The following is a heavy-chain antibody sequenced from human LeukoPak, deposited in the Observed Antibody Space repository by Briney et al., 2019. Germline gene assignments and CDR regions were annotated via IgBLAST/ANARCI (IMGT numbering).Heavy chain of an antibody. D-gene: IGHD6-13*01. CDR2: ISSISSSI. V-gene: IGHV3-48*01. CDR3: AKDRVTAAGYYFEY. CDR1: GITFSTYG. J-gene: IGHJ4*02. Sequence: GGSLRLSCAASGITFSTYGMNWVRQAPGKGLEWVSYISSISSSIYYADSVKGRFTISRDNSKNTLYLQMNSLRAEDTAVYYCAKDRVTAAGYYFEYWGQGTLVTVSS.